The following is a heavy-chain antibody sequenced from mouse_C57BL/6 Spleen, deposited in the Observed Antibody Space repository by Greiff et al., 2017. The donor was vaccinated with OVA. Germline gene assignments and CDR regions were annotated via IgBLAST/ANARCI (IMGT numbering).Heavy chain of an antibody. V-gene: IGHV3-6*01. CDR1: GYSITSGYY. J-gene: IGHJ3*01. D-gene: IGHD4-1*01. Sequence: EVQLQESGPGLVKPSQSLSLTCSVTGYSITSGYYWNWIRQFPGNKLEWMGYISYDGSNNYNPSLKNRISITRDTSKNQFFLKLNSVTTEDTATYYCASSSWDGFAYWGQGTLVTVSA. CDR2: ISYDGSN. CDR3: ASSSWDGFAY.